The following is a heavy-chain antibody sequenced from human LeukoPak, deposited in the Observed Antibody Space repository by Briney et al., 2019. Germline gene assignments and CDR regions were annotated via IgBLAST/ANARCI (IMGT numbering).Heavy chain of an antibody. Sequence: SGGTLRRYCAASGFTFSSYGMIWVRQAPGKGLVWLSFIYSDNTHYSDSLKGRFTISRDNSQNTLYLQLNSLRSDDTALYFCARGGFYSGWYVVDFWGHGTLVTVPS. V-gene: IGHV3-53*01. CDR2: IYSDNT. D-gene: IGHD6-19*01. CDR1: GFTFSSYG. J-gene: IGHJ4*01. CDR3: ARGGFYSGWYVVDF.